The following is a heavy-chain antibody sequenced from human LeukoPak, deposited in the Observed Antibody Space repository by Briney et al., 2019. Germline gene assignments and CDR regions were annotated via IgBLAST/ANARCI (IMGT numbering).Heavy chain of an antibody. J-gene: IGHJ5*02. V-gene: IGHV4-59*08. D-gene: IGHD1-26*01. Sequence: SETLSLTCTVSGGSISSYYWSWIRQPPGKGLEWIGYIYYSGSTNYNPSLKSRVTISVDTSKNQFSLKLSSVTAADTAVYYCARHGPPGSGSYRNASKRRGNWFDPWGQGTLVTVSS. CDR1: GGSISSYY. CDR3: ARHGPPGSGSYRNASKRRGNWFDP. CDR2: IYYSGST.